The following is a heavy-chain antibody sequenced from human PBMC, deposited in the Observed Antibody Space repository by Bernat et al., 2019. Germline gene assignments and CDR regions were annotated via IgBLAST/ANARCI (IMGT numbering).Heavy chain of an antibody. CDR3: ARYFGPPPPFEY. J-gene: IGHJ4*02. CDR1: GGSISNYY. CDR2: IHQRGTT. V-gene: IGHV4-59*08. D-gene: IGHD3-10*01. Sequence: QVQLQESGPGLVKPSETLSLTCTVSGGSISNYYWSWIRQPPGKGLEWIGYIHQRGTTNYNPSLKSRVTISVDTSNQFSLRLSSVTAADTAVYFCARYFGPPPPFEYWGQGILVTVSS.